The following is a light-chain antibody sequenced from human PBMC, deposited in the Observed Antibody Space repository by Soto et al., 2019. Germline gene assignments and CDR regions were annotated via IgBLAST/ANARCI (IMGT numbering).Light chain of an antibody. V-gene: IGKV3-20*01. J-gene: IGKJ1*01. Sequence: EIVLTQSPGTLSLSPGERATLFCRASQTITNNDLAWYQQKPGQAPTLLIYDASRRATGIPDRFSVSGSGSDLDLTDGRLEPEDFAVYLCQQCSFSPRPFGQGTQVESK. CDR3: QQCSFSPRP. CDR1: QTITNND. CDR2: DAS.